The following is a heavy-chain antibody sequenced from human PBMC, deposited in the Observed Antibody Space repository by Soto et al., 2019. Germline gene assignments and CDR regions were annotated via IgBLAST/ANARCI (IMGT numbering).Heavy chain of an antibody. V-gene: IGHV3-23*01. Sequence: PWGSLRLSCAASGFTFSSYAMSWVRQAPEKGLEWVSAISGSGGSTYYADSVQGRFTISRDNSKNTLYLQMNSLKAEETVVYYCEKYSTFGGGSDALDIWGQGTMVTVSS. CDR3: EKYSTFGGGSDALDI. D-gene: IGHD3-16*01. CDR1: GFTFSSYA. J-gene: IGHJ3*02. CDR2: ISGSGGST.